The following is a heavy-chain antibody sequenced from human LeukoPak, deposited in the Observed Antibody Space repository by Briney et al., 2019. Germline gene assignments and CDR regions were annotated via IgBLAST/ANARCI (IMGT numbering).Heavy chain of an antibody. D-gene: IGHD1-26*01. CDR2: ISGSGGST. CDR3: AKDRRRGIVGAKYYFDY. Sequence: GGSLRLSCAASGFTFFSYTMNWVRQAPGKGLEWVSAISGSGGSTYYADSVKGRFTISRDNSKTTLYLQMNSLRAEDTAVYYCAKDRRRGIVGAKYYFDYWGQGTLVTVSS. CDR1: GFTFFSYT. J-gene: IGHJ4*02. V-gene: IGHV3-23*01.